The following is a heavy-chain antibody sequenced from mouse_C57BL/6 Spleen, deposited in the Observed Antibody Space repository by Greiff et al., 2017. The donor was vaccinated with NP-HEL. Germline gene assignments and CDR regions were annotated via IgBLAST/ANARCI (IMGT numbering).Heavy chain of an antibody. V-gene: IGHV3-6*01. D-gene: IGHD2-13*01. CDR3: AREGDLRGDYYAMDY. CDR2: ISYDGSN. Sequence: EVKLEESGPGLVKPSQSLSLTCSVTGYSITSGYYWNWIRQFPGNKLEWMGYISYDGSNNYNPSLKNRISITRDTSKNQFFLKLNSVTTEDTATYYCAREGDLRGDYYAMDYWGQGTSVTVSS. CDR1: GYSITSGYY. J-gene: IGHJ4*01.